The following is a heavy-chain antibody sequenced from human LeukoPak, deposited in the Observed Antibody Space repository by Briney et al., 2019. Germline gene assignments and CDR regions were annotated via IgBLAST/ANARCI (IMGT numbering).Heavy chain of an antibody. CDR2: IWYDGTNN. D-gene: IGHD4-17*01. Sequence: GRSLRLSSAASVFTSTSYGMHSVRQAPGNGREWVAVIWYDGTNNYSEAYVRGQFTTSSDNSNNPLYQQINSMRAENTAVYYSATTQTRVTKVTAHDYWGQGTLVTVSS. CDR1: VFTSTSYG. V-gene: IGHV3-33*01. CDR3: ATTQTRVTKVTAHDY. J-gene: IGHJ4*02.